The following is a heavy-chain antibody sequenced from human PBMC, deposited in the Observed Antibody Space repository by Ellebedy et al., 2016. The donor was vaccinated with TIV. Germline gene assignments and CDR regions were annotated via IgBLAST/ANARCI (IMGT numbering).Heavy chain of an antibody. V-gene: IGHV3-15*01. Sequence: GESLKISXAASGFTFSNAWMSWVRQAPGKGLEWVGRIKSKTDGGTTDYAAPVKGRFTISRDDSKNTLYLQMNSLKTEDTAVYYCTGWGFWGSSGSYYWGQGTLVTVSS. CDR3: TGWGFWGSSGSYY. CDR2: IKSKTDGGTT. J-gene: IGHJ4*02. CDR1: GFTFSNAW. D-gene: IGHD3-16*01.